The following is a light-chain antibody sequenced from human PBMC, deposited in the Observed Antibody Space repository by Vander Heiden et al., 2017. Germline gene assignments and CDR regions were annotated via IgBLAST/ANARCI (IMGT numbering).Light chain of an antibody. CDR2: GAS. Sequence: EIVLTQSPGTLSLSPGERATLSCRASQSVSSSYLAWYQQKPGQAPRLLIYGASSRANGIPDRFSGSGSGTDFTLTISRLEPEDFAVYYCQQYGSSFPFGQGTKVEIK. V-gene: IGKV3-20*01. J-gene: IGKJ1*01. CDR3: QQYGSSFP. CDR1: QSVSSSY.